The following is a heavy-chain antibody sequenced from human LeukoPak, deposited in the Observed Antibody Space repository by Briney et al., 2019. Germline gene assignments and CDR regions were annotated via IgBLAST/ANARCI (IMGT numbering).Heavy chain of an antibody. D-gene: IGHD3-3*01. CDR3: ARGLTIFGVVNDAFDI. CDR2: IKQDGSEK. J-gene: IGHJ3*02. Sequence: GGSLRLSCAASGFTFDDYGMSWVRQAPGKGLEWVANIKQDGSEKYYVDSVKGRFTISRDNAKNSLYLQMNSLRAEDTAVYYCARGLTIFGVVNDAFDIWGQGTMVTVSS. V-gene: IGHV3-7*04. CDR1: GFTFDDYG.